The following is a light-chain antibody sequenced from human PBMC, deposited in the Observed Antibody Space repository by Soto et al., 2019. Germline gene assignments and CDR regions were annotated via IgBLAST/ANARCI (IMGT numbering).Light chain of an antibody. J-gene: IGKJ2*01. CDR2: GAS. Sequence: EIVLTQSPGTLSLSPGEVATVSCRASQSVSSSYLAWYQQKPGQAPRLLIYGASSRATGIPDRFSGSGSGTDFTLTISRLEPEDFAVYHCQQYGSLPYTFGQGTKVDIK. V-gene: IGKV3-20*01. CDR3: QQYGSLPYT. CDR1: QSVSSSY.